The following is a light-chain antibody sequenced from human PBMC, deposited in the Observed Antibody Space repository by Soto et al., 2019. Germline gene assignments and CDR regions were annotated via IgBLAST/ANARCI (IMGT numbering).Light chain of an antibody. CDR1: QNVLYSSNNKNL. J-gene: IGKJ2*01. CDR3: QQYYSPPRFT. V-gene: IGKV4-1*01. CDR2: WAS. Sequence: DIVMTQSPEYLAVSLGERATINCKSSQNVLYSSNNKNLIAWYQQKPGQPPKLLIYWASTRESGVPDRFSGGGAGGDFYSTISSLQAEDVAVYYCQQYYSPPRFTFGQGTRLEIK.